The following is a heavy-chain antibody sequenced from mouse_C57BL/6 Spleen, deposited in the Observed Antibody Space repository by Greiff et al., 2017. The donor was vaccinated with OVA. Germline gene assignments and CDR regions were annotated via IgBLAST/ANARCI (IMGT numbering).Heavy chain of an antibody. Sequence: QVQLQQPGAELVKPGASVKLSCKASGYTFTSYWMQWVKQRPGQGLEWIGEIDPSDSYTNYNQKFKGKATLTVDTSSSTAYMQLSSLTSEDSAVYYCARKDVYYYGSSPGAMDYWGQGTSVTVSS. CDR2: IDPSDSYT. CDR3: ARKDVYYYGSSPGAMDY. J-gene: IGHJ4*01. V-gene: IGHV1-50*01. CDR1: GYTFTSYW. D-gene: IGHD1-1*01.